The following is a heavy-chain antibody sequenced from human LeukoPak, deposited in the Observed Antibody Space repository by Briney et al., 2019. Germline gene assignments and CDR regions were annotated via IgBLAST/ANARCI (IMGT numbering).Heavy chain of an antibody. J-gene: IGHJ4*02. CDR3: ARADSSGYDY. V-gene: IGHV4-39*07. Sequence: PSETLSLTCTVSGDSMSTSSYFWGWVRQPPGKGLEWIGEIYHSGSTNYNPSLKSRVTISVDKSKNQFSLKLSSVTAADTAVYYCARADSSGYDYWGQGTLVTVSS. CDR2: IYHSGST. CDR1: GDSMSTSSYF. D-gene: IGHD3-22*01.